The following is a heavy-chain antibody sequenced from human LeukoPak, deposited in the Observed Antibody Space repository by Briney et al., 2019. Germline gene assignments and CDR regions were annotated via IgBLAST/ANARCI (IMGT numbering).Heavy chain of an antibody. CDR2: INHSGST. CDR1: GGSISTYY. D-gene: IGHD6-13*01. J-gene: IGHJ4*02. CDR3: ARGGAGAGQKADY. Sequence: SETLSLTCAVSGGSISTYYWTWIRQPPGKGLEWIGEINHSGSTNYNPSLKSRLTISVDTSKNQFSLKQSSVTAADTAVYYCARGGAGAGQKADYWGQGTLVTVSS. V-gene: IGHV4-34*01.